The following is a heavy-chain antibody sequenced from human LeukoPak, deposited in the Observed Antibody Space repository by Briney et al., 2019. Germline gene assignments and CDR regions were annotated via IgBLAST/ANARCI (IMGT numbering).Heavy chain of an antibody. Sequence: EASVKVSCKASGGTFSSYAISWVRQAPGQGLEWMGRIIPILGIANYAQKFQGRVTITADKSTSTAYMELSSLRSEDTAVYYCAREEDYGDYPRFQHWGQGTLVTVSS. V-gene: IGHV1-69*04. J-gene: IGHJ1*01. D-gene: IGHD4-17*01. CDR3: AREEDYGDYPRFQH. CDR1: GGTFSSYA. CDR2: IIPILGIA.